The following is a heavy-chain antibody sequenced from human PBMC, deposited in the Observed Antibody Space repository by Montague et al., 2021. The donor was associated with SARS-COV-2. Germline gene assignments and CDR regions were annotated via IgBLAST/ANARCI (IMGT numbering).Heavy chain of an antibody. CDR2: IYYSGNT. CDR3: ARAQLDFDWLSMPSSHWFDP. V-gene: IGHV4-31*03. CDR1: GGSISSGGYY. Sequence: TLSLTCTVSGGSISSGGYYWSWIRQPPGKGLEWIGYIYYSGNTYYNPSLKSRVTISVDTSKNQFSLKLSSVTAADTAVYYCARAQLDFDWLSMPSSHWFDPWGQGTLVTASS. D-gene: IGHD3-9*01. J-gene: IGHJ5*02.